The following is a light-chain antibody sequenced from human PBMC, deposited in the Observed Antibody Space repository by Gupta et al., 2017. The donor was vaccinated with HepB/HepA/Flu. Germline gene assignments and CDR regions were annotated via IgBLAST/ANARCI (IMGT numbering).Light chain of an antibody. V-gene: IGKV3-15*01. Sequence: ETVMTQSPATLSVSPGERATLSCRASQSVGSNFAWYQQKRGQPPRLLIFGPSTRATGIPARLSGSGSGAEFTLTISSLQSEDFAVYYCQQYNDWPITFAQWTRLEIK. J-gene: IGKJ5*01. CDR3: QQYNDWPIT. CDR1: QSVGSN. CDR2: GPS.